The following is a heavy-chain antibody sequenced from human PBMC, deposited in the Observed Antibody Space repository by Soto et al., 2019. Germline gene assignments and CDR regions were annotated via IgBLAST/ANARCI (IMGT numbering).Heavy chain of an antibody. CDR1: GGSISSPTYY. V-gene: IGHV4-39*01. J-gene: IGHJ4*02. CDR3: ARLPGITTSRRDY. CDR2: IYYSGIT. Sequence: ETLSLACAVSGGSISSPTYYWGWIRQPPGKGLEWIGSIYYSGITYYSPSLKSRVTISVDTSKNQFSLKVSSVTAADTAVYYCARLPGITTSRRDYWGQGTLVTVSS.